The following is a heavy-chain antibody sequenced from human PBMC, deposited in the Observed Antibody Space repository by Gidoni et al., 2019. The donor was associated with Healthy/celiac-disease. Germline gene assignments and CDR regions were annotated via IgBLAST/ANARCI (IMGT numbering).Heavy chain of an antibody. J-gene: IGHJ6*02. CDR3: ARDSEYSSSWYGVYYYYGMDV. Sequence: QVQLVESGGGVVQPGRSLRLSCAASGFTFSSYSMHWVRQAAGKGLEWVAVISYDGSNKYYADSVKGRFTISRDNSKNTLYLQMNSLRAEDTAVYYCARDSEYSSSWYGVYYYYGMDVWGQGTTVTVSS. D-gene: IGHD6-13*01. CDR2: ISYDGSNK. CDR1: GFTFSSYS. V-gene: IGHV3-30-3*01.